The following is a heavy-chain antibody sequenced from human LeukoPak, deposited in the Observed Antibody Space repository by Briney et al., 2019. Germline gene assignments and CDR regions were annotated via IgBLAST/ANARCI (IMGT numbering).Heavy chain of an antibody. CDR3: AKGLEFYYYYYMDV. CDR2: IKQDGSEK. CDR1: GLTFSSYW. D-gene: IGHD3-10*01. V-gene: IGHV3-7*01. J-gene: IGHJ6*03. Sequence: GGSLRLSCAAPGLTFSSYWMSWVRQAPGKGLEWVANIKQDGSEKYYVDSVKGRFTISRDNAKNSLYLQMNSLRAEDTAVYYCAKGLEFYYYYYMDVWGKGTTVTVSS.